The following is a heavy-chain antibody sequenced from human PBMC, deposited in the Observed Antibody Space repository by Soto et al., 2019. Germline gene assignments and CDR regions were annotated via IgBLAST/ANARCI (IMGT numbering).Heavy chain of an antibody. J-gene: IGHJ6*02. CDR1: GYTFTSYY. D-gene: IGHD2-15*01. V-gene: IGHV1-46*01. CDR2: INPSGGST. CDR3: ARDLSRLIVVVVAANYGMDV. Sequence: QVQLVQSGAEVKKPGASVKVSCKASGYTFTSYYMHCVRQAPGQGLEWMGIINPSGGSTSYAQKFQGRVTMTRDTSTSTVYMELSSLRSEDTAVYYCARDLSRLIVVVVAANYGMDVWGQGTTVTVSS.